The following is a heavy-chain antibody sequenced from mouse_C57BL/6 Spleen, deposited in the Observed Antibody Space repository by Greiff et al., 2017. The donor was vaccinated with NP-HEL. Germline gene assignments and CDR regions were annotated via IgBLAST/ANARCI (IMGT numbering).Heavy chain of an antibody. V-gene: IGHV5-9-1*02. Sequence: EVKVVESGEGLVKPGGSLKLSCAASGFTFISYAMSWVRQTPEKRLEWVAYISSGGDYIYYADTVKGRFTISRDNARNTLYLQMSSLKSEDTAMYYCTRVSNWDEGYFDVWGTGTTVTVSS. CDR2: ISSGGDYI. D-gene: IGHD4-1*01. J-gene: IGHJ1*03. CDR1: GFTFISYA. CDR3: TRVSNWDEGYFDV.